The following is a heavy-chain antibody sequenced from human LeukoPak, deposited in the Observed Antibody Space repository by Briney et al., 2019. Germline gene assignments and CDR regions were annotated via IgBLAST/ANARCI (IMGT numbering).Heavy chain of an antibody. CDR3: ARADSLTMVRGYYFDY. J-gene: IGHJ4*02. Sequence: SVKVSCRASGGTFSSYAISWVRQAPGQGLEWMGGIIPIFGTANYAQKFQGRVTITTDESTSTAYMELSSLRSEDTAVYYCARADSLTMVRGYYFDYWGQGTLVTVSS. V-gene: IGHV1-69*05. CDR1: GGTFSSYA. CDR2: IIPIFGTA. D-gene: IGHD3-10*01.